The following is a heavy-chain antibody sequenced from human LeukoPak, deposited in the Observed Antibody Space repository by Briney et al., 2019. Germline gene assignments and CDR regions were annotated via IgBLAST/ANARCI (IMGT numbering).Heavy chain of an antibody. CDR2: ISPYNGNT. D-gene: IGHD5-18*01. Sequence: GASVTVSCTASGYTFTSYGISWVRQAPGQGLEWMGWISPYNGNTHYAQKLQGRVTMTTDTSTSAAYMELRSLRSDDTAVYYCARDRPTAMVRPSVAEYWGHGTLVTVSS. CDR1: GYTFTSYG. CDR3: ARDRPTAMVRPSVAEY. J-gene: IGHJ4*01. V-gene: IGHV1-18*01.